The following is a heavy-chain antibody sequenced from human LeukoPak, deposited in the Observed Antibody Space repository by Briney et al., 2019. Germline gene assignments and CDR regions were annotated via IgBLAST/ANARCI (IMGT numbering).Heavy chain of an antibody. CDR1: GYTFTGYY. V-gene: IGHV1-18*04. CDR2: ISAYNGNT. D-gene: IGHD6-19*01. CDR3: ARGGSGWYWFDY. J-gene: IGHJ4*02. Sequence: ASVKVSCKASGYTFTGYYIHWVRQAPGQGLEWMGWISAYNGNTNYAQKLQGRVTMTTDTSTSTAYMELRSLRSDDTAVYYCARGGSGWYWFDYWGQGTLVTVSS.